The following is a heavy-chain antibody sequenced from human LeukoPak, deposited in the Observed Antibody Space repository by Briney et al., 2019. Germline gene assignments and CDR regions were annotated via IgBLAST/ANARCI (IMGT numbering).Heavy chain of an antibody. Sequence: GGSLRLSCAASGFTFSSYGMHWVRQAPGKGLEWVAGIWYDGSNKYYADSVKGRFTISRDNSKNTLYLQMNSLRAEDTAVYYCAKDGLYYDFWSGSAGSFDYWGQGTLVTVSS. CDR2: IWYDGSNK. CDR3: AKDGLYYDFWSGSAGSFDY. CDR1: GFTFSSYG. V-gene: IGHV3-33*06. D-gene: IGHD3-3*01. J-gene: IGHJ4*02.